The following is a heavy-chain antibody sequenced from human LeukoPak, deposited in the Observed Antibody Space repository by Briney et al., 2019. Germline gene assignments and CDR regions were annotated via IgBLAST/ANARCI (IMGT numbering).Heavy chain of an antibody. D-gene: IGHD3-16*01. J-gene: IGHJ4*02. Sequence: ASVKVSCKASGGTFSSYAISWVRQAPGQGLEWMGRIIPILGIANYAQKFQGRVTITADKSTSTAYMELSSLRSEDTAVCYCASGTYDPSSIWGQGTLVTVSS. V-gene: IGHV1-69*04. CDR2: IIPILGIA. CDR1: GGTFSSYA. CDR3: ASGTYDPSSI.